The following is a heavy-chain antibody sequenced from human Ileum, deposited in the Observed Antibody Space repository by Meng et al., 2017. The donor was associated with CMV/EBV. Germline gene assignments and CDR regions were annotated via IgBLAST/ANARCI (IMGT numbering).Heavy chain of an antibody. J-gene: IGHJ4*02. CDR1: GCTFSTYS. CDR2: ITGTSYYI. D-gene: IGHD4-23*01. CDR3: SRSVYGGNDFDS. Sequence: GESLKISWAAAGCTFSTYSMNWVRQAPGKRLEWVSSITGTSYYIYYPDSVKGRFPISRDNAKNSLYLQMNSLRAADTAVYYCSRSVYGGNDFDSWGQGTLVTVSS. V-gene: IGHV3-21*01.